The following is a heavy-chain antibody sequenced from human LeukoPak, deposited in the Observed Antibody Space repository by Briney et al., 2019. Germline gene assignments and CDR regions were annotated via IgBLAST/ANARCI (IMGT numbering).Heavy chain of an antibody. Sequence: PGGSLRLSCAASGFTFSSYGMHWVRQAPGKGLEWVSAISGSGGSTYYADSVKGRFTISRDNSKNTLYLQMTSLRAEDTAVYYCARCSGGSGTPWNYYYMDVWGKGTTVTVSS. D-gene: IGHD2-15*01. CDR2: ISGSGGST. CDR3: ARCSGGSGTPWNYYYMDV. CDR1: GFTFSSYG. V-gene: IGHV3-23*01. J-gene: IGHJ6*03.